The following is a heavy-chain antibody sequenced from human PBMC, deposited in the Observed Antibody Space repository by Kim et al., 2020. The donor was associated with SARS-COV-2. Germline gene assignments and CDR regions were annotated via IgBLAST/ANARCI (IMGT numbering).Heavy chain of an antibody. CDR1: GYTFTSYY. V-gene: IGHV1-46*01. CDR3: ARAGPLAFSSRHYGTDV. D-gene: IGHD6-13*01. J-gene: IGHJ6*02. CDR2: INPSGGST. Sequence: ASVKVSCKASGYTFTSYYMHWVRQAPGQGLEWMGIINPSGGSTSYAQKFQGRVTMTRDTSTSTVYMELSSLRSEDTGVYCCARAGPLAFSSRHYGTDVWGQGTTVTVSS.